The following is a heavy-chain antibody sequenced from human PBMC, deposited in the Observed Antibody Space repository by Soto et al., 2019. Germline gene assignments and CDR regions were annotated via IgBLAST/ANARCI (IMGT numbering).Heavy chain of an antibody. Sequence: SCPTLVNPTQTLTLTCTFSGFSLSTSGVGVGWIRQPPGKALEWLALIYWDDDKRDSPFLKSRLTITKDTSKNQVVLTMTNMDPVDTATYSCAHRQDCTNGVCYGSWFDPWGQGTLVTVSS. CDR1: GFSLSTSGVG. D-gene: IGHD2-8*01. J-gene: IGHJ5*02. CDR2: IYWDDDK. CDR3: AHRQDCTNGVCYGSWFDP. V-gene: IGHV2-5*02.